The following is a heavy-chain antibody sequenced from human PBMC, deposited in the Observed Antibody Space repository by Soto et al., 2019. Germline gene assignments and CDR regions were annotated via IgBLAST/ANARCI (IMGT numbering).Heavy chain of an antibody. Sequence: VSGGSISSSHWWSWIRQPPGKGLAWIASICFDGSTYYNTSLKSRVTISRDTSKNQFSLRLTSMAAADTAVYYCAKVVVAATRHTDFDSWGQGALVTVSS. CDR1: GGSISSSHW. V-gene: IGHV4-39*02. CDR3: AKVVVAATRHTDFDS. D-gene: IGHD2-15*01. CDR2: ICFDGST. J-gene: IGHJ4*02.